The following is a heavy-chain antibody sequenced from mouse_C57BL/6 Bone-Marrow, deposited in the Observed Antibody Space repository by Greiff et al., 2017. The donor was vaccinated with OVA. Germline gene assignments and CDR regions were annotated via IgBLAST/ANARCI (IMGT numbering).Heavy chain of an antibody. CDR1: GYTFTDYY. CDR2: INPYNGGT. CDR3: ARGRGGFDY. J-gene: IGHJ2*01. Sequence: EVQLQQSGPVLVKPGASVKMSCKASGYTFTDYYMNWVKQSHGKSLEWIGVINPYNGGTSYNQKFKGKAILTVDKSSSTAYMELNSLTSEDSAVYYCARGRGGFDYWGQGTTLTVSS. V-gene: IGHV1-19*01.